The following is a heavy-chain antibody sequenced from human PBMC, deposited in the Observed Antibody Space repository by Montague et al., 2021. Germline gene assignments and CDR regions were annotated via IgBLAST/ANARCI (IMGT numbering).Heavy chain of an antibody. V-gene: IGHV4-39*01. CDR2: IYSSGSA. J-gene: IGHJ5*02. D-gene: IGHD2-8*01. Sequence: SETLSLTCTAPGGSISRSSYYWGWIRQPPGKGLEWIGSIYSSGSAYYNPSLKSRVTISADTSKNQFSLKLSSVTAADTAVYYCTRPGGYCTNDTCYFWFAPWGQGILVTVSP. CDR1: GGSISRSSYY. CDR3: TRPGGYCTNDTCYFWFAP.